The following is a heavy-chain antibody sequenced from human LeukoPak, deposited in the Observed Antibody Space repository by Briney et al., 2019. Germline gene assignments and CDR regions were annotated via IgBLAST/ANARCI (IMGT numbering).Heavy chain of an antibody. V-gene: IGHV4-4*07. J-gene: IGHJ6*04. Sequence: PSETLSLTCTVSGGSISNYYWNWIRQPAGKGLEWIGRKSVSGHTNYRSSLESRVTMSVDTSKNQFSLRLNSVTTADTAAYYCVRVSRIDYGANPEGDVWGKGITVIVSS. D-gene: IGHD4/OR15-4a*01. CDR3: VRVSRIDYGANPEGDV. CDR2: KSVSGHT. CDR1: GGSISNYY.